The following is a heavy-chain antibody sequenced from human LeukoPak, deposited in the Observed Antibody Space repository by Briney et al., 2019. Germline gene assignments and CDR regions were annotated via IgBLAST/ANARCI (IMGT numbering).Heavy chain of an antibody. J-gene: IGHJ4*02. V-gene: IGHV1-2*02. CDR2: INPNSGGI. CDR3: ARPTTMVRGWDFDY. D-gene: IGHD3-10*01. Sequence: ASVKVSCKASGYTFTGYYMHWVRQAPGQGLEWMGWINPNSGGINYAQKFQGRVTMTRDTSISTAYMELSRLRSDDTAVYYCARPTTMVRGWDFDYWGQGTLVTVSS. CDR1: GYTFTGYY.